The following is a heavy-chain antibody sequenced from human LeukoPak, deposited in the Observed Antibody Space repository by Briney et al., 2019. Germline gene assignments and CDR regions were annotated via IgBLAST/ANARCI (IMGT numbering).Heavy chain of an antibody. J-gene: IGHJ4*02. CDR1: GGSISSSTYY. CDR2: IYYSGST. V-gene: IGHV4-39*07. CDR3: SRGLDSRKLGY. D-gene: IGHD3-22*01. Sequence: SETLSLTCTVSGGSISSSTYYWGWIRQPPGKGLEWIGTIYYSGSTYYNPSLESRVTISIDTSKNQFSLNLNSVTAADTAVYFCSRGLDSRKLGYWGQGTLVTVSS.